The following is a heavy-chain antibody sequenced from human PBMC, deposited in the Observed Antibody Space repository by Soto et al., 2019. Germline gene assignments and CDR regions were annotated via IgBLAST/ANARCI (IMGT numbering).Heavy chain of an antibody. Sequence: QVQLVESGGGVVQPGRSLRLSCAASGFTFSSYGMHWVRQAPGKGLEWVAVIWYDGSNKYYADSVKGRFTISRDNSKNTLYLQMNSLRAEDTAVYYCARDRYYYDSSGYPLFDYWGQGTLVTVSS. V-gene: IGHV3-33*01. J-gene: IGHJ4*02. CDR1: GFTFSSYG. D-gene: IGHD3-22*01. CDR3: ARDRYYYDSSGYPLFDY. CDR2: IWYDGSNK.